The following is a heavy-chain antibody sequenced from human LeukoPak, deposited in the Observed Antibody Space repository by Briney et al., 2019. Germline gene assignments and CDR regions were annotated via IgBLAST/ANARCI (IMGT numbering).Heavy chain of an antibody. CDR2: INPHSGGT. Sequence: ASVKVSCKASGYIFSGYYMHWVRQAPGQGLEWMGWINPHSGGTNYAQKFQGRVTMTRDTSISTAYMELSRLRSDDTAVYYCARGYPLSTTAAGTYFQHWGQGTLVTVSS. CDR3: ARGYPLSTTAAGTYFQH. V-gene: IGHV1-2*02. CDR1: GYIFSGYY. D-gene: IGHD6-13*01. J-gene: IGHJ1*01.